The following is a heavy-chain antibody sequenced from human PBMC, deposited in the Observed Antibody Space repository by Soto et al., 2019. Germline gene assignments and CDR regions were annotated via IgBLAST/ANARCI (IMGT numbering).Heavy chain of an antibody. CDR1: GSSISSYY. Sequence: SETLSLTCTVSGSSISSYYWSWIRQPTGKGQERIGYMYNTGSTIYNPSLKSRVTLSVDTSKNQFSLKLISVTAADTAVYYCARDLWGYCGADCYPLDVWGQGTTVTVS. D-gene: IGHD2-21*02. J-gene: IGHJ6*02. CDR3: ARDLWGYCGADCYPLDV. V-gene: IGHV4-59*01. CDR2: MYNTGST.